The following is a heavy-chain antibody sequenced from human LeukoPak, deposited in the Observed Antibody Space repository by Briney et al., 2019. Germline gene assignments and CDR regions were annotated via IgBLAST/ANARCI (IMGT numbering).Heavy chain of an antibody. CDR1: GFTFSSYE. CDR3: ARRQGYYYDSSGLDAFDI. J-gene: IGHJ3*02. Sequence: GGSLRLSCAASGFTFSSYEMNWVRQAPGKGLEWVAVISSDGTNKDHADSVKGRFSISRDNSKNTLYLQMNRLRADDTAVYYCARRQGYYYDSSGLDAFDIWGQGTMVTVSS. D-gene: IGHD3-22*01. CDR2: ISSDGTNK. V-gene: IGHV3-30*04.